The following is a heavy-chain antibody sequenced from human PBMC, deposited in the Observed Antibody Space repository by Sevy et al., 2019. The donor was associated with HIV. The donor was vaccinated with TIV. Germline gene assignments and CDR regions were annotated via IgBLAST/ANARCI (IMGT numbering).Heavy chain of an antibody. CDR2: INSDGSST. Sequence: QLGGSLRLSCAASGFTFSSYWMHWVRQAPGKGLVWVSRINSDGSSTSYADSVKGRFTISRDNAKNTLYLQMNSLRAEDTAVYYCARDWEDVDTAMITPGFFDYWGQGTLVTVSS. CDR3: ARDWEDVDTAMITPGFFDY. J-gene: IGHJ4*02. D-gene: IGHD5-18*01. CDR1: GFTFSSYW. V-gene: IGHV3-74*01.